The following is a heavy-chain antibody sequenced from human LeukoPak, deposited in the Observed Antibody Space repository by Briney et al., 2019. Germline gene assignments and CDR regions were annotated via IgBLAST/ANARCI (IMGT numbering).Heavy chain of an antibody. CDR3: AGNYGPYYFDY. V-gene: IGHV3-33*08. D-gene: IGHD3-10*01. CDR2: IWYDGSNK. CDR1: GFTFSSYS. Sequence: GGSLRLSCAASGFTFSSYSMNWVRQAPGKGLEWVAVIWYDGSNKYYADSVKGRFTISRDNSKNTLYLQMNSLRAEDTAVYYCAGNYGPYYFDYWGQGTLVTVSS. J-gene: IGHJ4*02.